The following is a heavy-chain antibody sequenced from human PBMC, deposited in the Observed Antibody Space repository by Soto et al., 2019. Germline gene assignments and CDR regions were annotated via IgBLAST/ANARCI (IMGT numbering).Heavy chain of an antibody. CDR3: AHSISGSYSSPPYYYGMDV. V-gene: IGHV2-5*02. Sequence: QITLKESGPTLVKPTQTLTLTCTFSGFSLSTSGVGVGWIRQPPGKALEWLALIYWDDDKRYSPSLKSRLTITKDTSKNQVVLTMTNMDPVDTATYYCAHSISGSYSSPPYYYGMDVWGQGTTVTVSS. D-gene: IGHD1-26*01. CDR2: IYWDDDK. J-gene: IGHJ6*02. CDR1: GFSLSTSGVG.